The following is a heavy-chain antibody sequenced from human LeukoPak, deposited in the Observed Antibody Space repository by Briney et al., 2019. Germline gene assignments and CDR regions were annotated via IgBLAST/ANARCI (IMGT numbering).Heavy chain of an antibody. D-gene: IGHD3-16*01. CDR3: ATDDYRGLGY. J-gene: IGHJ4*02. CDR1: GITFSNYW. Sequence: GGSLRLSCAASGITFSNYWMHWVRQAPGKGLVWVSHIIQDGSVTFHADSVKGRFTISRDNAKSTVYLQMNSLRTEDTAVYYCATDDYRGLGYWGQGTLVTVSS. CDR2: IIQDGSVT. V-gene: IGHV3-74*01.